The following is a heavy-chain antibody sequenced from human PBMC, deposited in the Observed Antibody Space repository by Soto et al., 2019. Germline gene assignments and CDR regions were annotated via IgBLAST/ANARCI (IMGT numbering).Heavy chain of an antibody. D-gene: IGHD2-2*01. CDR3: ARGTGDFAY. CDR2: ITTYSGNT. J-gene: IGHJ4*02. Sequence: QVQLVQSAAEVKKPGASVKVSCKASGYTFSTFAITWVRQAPGQGLEWMGYITTYSGNTYYAQKLQGRVTMTTDTSTSTAYMELRSLRSDDTAVYFCARGTGDFAYWGQGTLVTVSS. V-gene: IGHV1-18*01. CDR1: GYTFSTFA.